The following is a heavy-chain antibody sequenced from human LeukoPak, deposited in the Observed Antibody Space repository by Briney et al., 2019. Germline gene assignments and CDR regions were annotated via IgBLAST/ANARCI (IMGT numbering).Heavy chain of an antibody. CDR2: INHSGST. V-gene: IGHV4-34*01. Sequence: SETLSLTCAIYGGSFSGYYWSWIRQPPGKGLEWIGEINHSGSTNYNPSLKSRITISVDTSKNQFSLKLSSVTAADTAVYYCARRSMITVGGVIVPPRGSFDYWGQGTLVIVSS. J-gene: IGHJ4*02. D-gene: IGHD3-16*02. CDR3: ARRSMITVGGVIVPPRGSFDY. CDR1: GGSFSGYY.